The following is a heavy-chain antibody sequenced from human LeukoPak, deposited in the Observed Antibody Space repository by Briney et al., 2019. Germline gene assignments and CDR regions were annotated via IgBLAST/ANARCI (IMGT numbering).Heavy chain of an antibody. CDR1: VFTYSNYW. Sequence: GGSLRLSCAASVFTYSNYWMTWVRQAPGKGLEWVANIHQDGSEKYYVDSVRGRFTISRDNPENSLYLHMNSLRAEDTAVYYCAELGITMIGGVWGKGATGTISS. J-gene: IGHJ6*04. CDR3: AELGITMIGGV. CDR2: IHQDGSEK. D-gene: IGHD3-10*02. V-gene: IGHV3-7*01.